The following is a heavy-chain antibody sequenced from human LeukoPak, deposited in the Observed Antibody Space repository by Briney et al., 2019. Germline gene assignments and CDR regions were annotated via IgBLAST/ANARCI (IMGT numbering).Heavy chain of an antibody. D-gene: IGHD6-6*01. J-gene: IGHJ3*02. V-gene: IGHV4-31*03. Sequence: SETLSLTCTVSGGSISSGAYYWSWIRQHPGKGLEWIGYIFYSGNTYYNPSLKSRVTISVDTSKNQFSLKLSSVTAADTAVYYCARVSGERGIAARRYAFDIWGQGTMVTVSS. CDR1: GGSISSGAYY. CDR3: ARVSGERGIAARRYAFDI. CDR2: IFYSGNT.